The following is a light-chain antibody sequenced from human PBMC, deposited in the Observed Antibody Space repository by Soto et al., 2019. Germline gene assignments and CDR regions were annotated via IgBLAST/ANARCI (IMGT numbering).Light chain of an antibody. CDR3: QSYDSSLSGYV. J-gene: IGLJ1*01. Sequence: QSVLTQPPSVSGAPGQRVTISCTGSSSNIGAGYDLHWYQQLPGTAPKLLIYDDNNRPSGVPDRFSGSKSGTSASLAITGLQAEDEAYYYCQSYDSSLSGYVFGTGTKVTVL. CDR1: SSNIGAGYD. V-gene: IGLV1-40*01. CDR2: DDN.